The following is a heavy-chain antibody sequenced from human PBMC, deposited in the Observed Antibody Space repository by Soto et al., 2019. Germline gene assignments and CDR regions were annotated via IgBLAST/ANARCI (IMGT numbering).Heavy chain of an antibody. CDR1: GYTFTSYD. V-gene: IGHV1-8*01. J-gene: IGHJ6*02. CDR3: ARGRSIAARRDYYYGMDV. D-gene: IGHD6-6*01. Sequence: ASVKVSCKASGYTFTSYDTNWVRQATGQGLEWMGWMNPNSGNTGYAQKFQGRVTVTRNTSISTAYMELSSLRSEDTAVYYCARGRSIAARRDYYYGMDVWGQGTTVTVSS. CDR2: MNPNSGNT.